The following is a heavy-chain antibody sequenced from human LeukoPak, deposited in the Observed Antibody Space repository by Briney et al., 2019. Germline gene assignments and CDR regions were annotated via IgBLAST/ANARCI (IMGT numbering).Heavy chain of an antibody. CDR3: ARGNIVVVPAAIGIGRIDAFDI. J-gene: IGHJ3*02. D-gene: IGHD2-2*01. CDR1: GYTFTSYD. V-gene: IGHV1-8*03. Sequence: ASVKVSCKASGYTFTSYDINWVRQATGQGLEWMGSMNPNSGNTGYAQKFQGRVTITRNTSISTAYMELSSLRSEDTAVYYCARGNIVVVPAAIGIGRIDAFDIWGQGTMVTVSS. CDR2: MNPNSGNT.